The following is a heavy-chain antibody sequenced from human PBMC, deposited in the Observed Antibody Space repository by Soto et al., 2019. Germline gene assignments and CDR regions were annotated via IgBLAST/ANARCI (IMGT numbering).Heavy chain of an antibody. CDR1: GGTFSSYY. CDR2: INPSGGGT. V-gene: IGHV1-46*03. D-gene: IGHD3-9*01. Sequence: ASVKVSCKASGGTFSSYYMHCVRQAPGQGLEWMGIINPSGGGTSYAQKFQGRVTMTRDTSTSTVYMELSSLRSEDTAVYYCARGGQLRYLDWLLDYWGQGTLVTVSS. J-gene: IGHJ4*02. CDR3: ARGGQLRYLDWLLDY.